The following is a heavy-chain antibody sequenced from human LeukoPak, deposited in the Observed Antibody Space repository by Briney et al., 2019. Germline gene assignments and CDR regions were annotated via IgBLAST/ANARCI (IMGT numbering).Heavy chain of an antibody. CDR2: ISSSSSYI. D-gene: IGHD3-10*01. J-gene: IGHJ6*04. Sequence: GGSLRLSCAASGFTFSSYSMNWVRQAPGKGLEWVSSISSSSSYIYYADSVKGRFTISRDNAKNSLYLQMSSLRAEDTAVYYCARVTITMVRGVDVWGKGTTLTVSS. V-gene: IGHV3-21*01. CDR3: ARVTITMVRGVDV. CDR1: GFTFSSYS.